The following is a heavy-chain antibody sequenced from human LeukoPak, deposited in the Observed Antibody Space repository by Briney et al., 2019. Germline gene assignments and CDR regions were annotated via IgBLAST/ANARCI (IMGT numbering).Heavy chain of an antibody. CDR2: IKQDGSEK. Sequence: GGSLRLSCAASGFTFSNYWMSWVRQAPGKGLEWVANIKQDGSEKYYVDSVKGRFTISRDNAKNSLYLQMSNLSAEDTAVYFCARGGGLDVWGQGATVTVSS. CDR1: GFTFSNYW. D-gene: IGHD3-16*01. J-gene: IGHJ6*02. CDR3: ARGGGLDV. V-gene: IGHV3-7*03.